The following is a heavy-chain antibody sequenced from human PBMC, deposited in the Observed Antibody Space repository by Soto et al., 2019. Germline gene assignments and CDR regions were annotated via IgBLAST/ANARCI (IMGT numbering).Heavy chain of an antibody. CDR1: GLTFSSYW. CDR3: STVGY. CDR2: MNSDGSST. V-gene: IGHV3-74*03. J-gene: IGHJ4*02. Sequence: EVQLVESGGGLVHPGGSLRLSCAASGLTFSSYWMHWVRQAQGKGLVCVSHMNSDGSSTKYADSVKGRITISRDNAKNTLYLQMNSLRAEDTAVYYCSTVGYWGQGTLVTVSS.